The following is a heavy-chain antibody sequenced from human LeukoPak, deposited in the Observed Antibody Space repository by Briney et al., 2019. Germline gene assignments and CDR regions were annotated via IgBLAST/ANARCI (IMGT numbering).Heavy chain of an antibody. J-gene: IGHJ5*02. D-gene: IGHD3-10*01. Sequence: PSETLSLTCAVYGGSFSGYYWSWIRQPSGKGLEWIGEINHSGSTNYNPSLKSRVTISVDTSKNQFSLKLSSVTAADTAVYYCARGGVIIPNWFDPWGQGTLVTVSS. CDR1: GGSFSGYY. CDR2: INHSGST. CDR3: ARGGVIIPNWFDP. V-gene: IGHV4-34*01.